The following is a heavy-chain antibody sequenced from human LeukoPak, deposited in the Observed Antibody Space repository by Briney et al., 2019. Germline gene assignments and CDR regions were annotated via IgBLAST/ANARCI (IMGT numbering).Heavy chain of an antibody. V-gene: IGHV3-21*01. CDR3: ARERYSSSWYNWFDP. D-gene: IGHD6-13*01. CDR2: ISISSSYI. J-gene: IGHJ5*02. Sequence: PGGSLRLSRAASGFTFSSYSMNWVRQAPGKGLKGVSSISISSSYIYYADSVKGRFTISRDNAKHSLYLQMNSLRAEDTAVYYCARERYSSSWYNWFDPWGQGTLVTVSS. CDR1: GFTFSSYS.